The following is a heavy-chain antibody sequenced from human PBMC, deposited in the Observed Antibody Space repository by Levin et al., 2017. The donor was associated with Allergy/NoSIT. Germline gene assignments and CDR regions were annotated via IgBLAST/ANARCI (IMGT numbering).Heavy chain of an antibody. CDR1: GGSISSYY. Sequence: ASETLSLTCTVSGGSISSYYWSWIRQPPGKGLEWIGYIYYSGSTNYNPSLKSRVTISVDTSKNQFSLKLSSVTAADTAVYYCARSMTTVTPYDYWGQGTLVTVSS. CDR2: IYYSGST. D-gene: IGHD4-17*01. J-gene: IGHJ4*02. CDR3: ARSMTTVTPYDY. V-gene: IGHV4-59*01.